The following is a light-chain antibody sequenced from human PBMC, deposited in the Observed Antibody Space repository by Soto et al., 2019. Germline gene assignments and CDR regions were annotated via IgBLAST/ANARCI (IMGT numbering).Light chain of an antibody. CDR1: STDVGGYNY. CDR3: SSHTSSTNFV. V-gene: IGLV2-14*01. Sequence: QSALSQPASASWSPGHSIAISCTGSSTDVGGYNYVSWYQQHPGKAPQLMISEVSKRPSGVSDRFSGSKSGNTASLTISGLQAEEEADYYCSSHTSSTNFVFGTGTKVTAL. J-gene: IGLJ1*01. CDR2: EVS.